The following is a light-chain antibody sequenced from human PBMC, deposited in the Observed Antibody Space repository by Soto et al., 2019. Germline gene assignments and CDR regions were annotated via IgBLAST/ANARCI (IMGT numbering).Light chain of an antibody. CDR2: DVS. CDR3: SSYISSSALEV. J-gene: IGLJ2*01. CDR1: SSDVGGYNY. Sequence: QSALTQPASVSGSPGQSITISCTGTSSDVGGYNYVSWYQQHPGKAPKLMIYDVSNRPSGVSNRFSGSKSGNTASLTISGLQAEDEADYYCSSYISSSALEVFGGGTKL. V-gene: IGLV2-14*01.